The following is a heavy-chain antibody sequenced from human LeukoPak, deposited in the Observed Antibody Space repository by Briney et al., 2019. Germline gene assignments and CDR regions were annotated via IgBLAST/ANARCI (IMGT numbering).Heavy chain of an antibody. D-gene: IGHD6-19*01. CDR3: ARDPSAVAAPRD. V-gene: IGHV1-2*02. CDR2: INPNSGGT. Sequence: ASVKVSCKASGYTFTDYSMHWVRQAPGQGLEWMGWINPNSGGTSYAQKFQGGVTMTRDTSTSTVYMELSSLRSEDTAVYYCARDPSAVAAPRDWGQGTLVTVSS. J-gene: IGHJ4*02. CDR1: GYTFTDYS.